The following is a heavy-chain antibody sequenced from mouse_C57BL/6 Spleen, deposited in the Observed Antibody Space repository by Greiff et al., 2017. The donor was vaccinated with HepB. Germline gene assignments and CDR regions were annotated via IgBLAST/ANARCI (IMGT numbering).Heavy chain of an antibody. J-gene: IGHJ3*01. Sequence: EVQLQQSVAELVRPGASVKLSCTASGFNIKNTYMHWVKQRPEQGLEWIGRIDSANGNTKYAPKLQGKATITADTSSNTAYLQLRSLTYEETASYYWASSVYSFAYWGQGTLVTVSA. CDR3: ASSVYSFAY. CDR2: IDSANGNT. CDR1: GFNIKNTY. V-gene: IGHV14-3*01.